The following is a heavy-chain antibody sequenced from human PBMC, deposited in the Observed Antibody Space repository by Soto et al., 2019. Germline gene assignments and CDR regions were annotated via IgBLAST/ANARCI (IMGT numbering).Heavy chain of an antibody. Sequence: QVQLVQSGAEVRKPGSSVKVSCKTSGGIFSTSGIAWVRQAPGQGLEWMGGVSPLFGTPNYPQNFQGRVAMTSDESTTTDFLELRDLTLEDTAVYYCARGRCNSSSCYYDGMAVWGQGTTVIVSS. CDR1: GGIFSTSG. V-gene: IGHV1-69*01. J-gene: IGHJ6*02. CDR2: VSPLFGTP. D-gene: IGHD2-2*02. CDR3: ARGRCNSSSCYYDGMAV.